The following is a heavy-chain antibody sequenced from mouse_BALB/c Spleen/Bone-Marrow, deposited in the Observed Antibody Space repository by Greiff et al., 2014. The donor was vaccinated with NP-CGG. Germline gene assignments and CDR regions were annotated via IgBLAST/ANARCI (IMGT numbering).Heavy chain of an antibody. CDR3: ASLLRIYYAMDY. V-gene: IGHV3-8*02. Sequence: EVKVEESGPSLVKPSQTLSLTCSVPGDSITSGYWNWIRKFPGNKLEYMGYISYSGSTYYNPSLKSRISITRDTSKNQYYLQLNSVTTEDTATYYCASLLRIYYAMDYWGQGTSVTVSS. J-gene: IGHJ4*01. D-gene: IGHD1-1*01. CDR1: GDSITSGY. CDR2: ISYSGST.